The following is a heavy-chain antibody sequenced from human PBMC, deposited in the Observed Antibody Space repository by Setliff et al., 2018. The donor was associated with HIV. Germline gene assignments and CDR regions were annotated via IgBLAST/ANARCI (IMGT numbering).Heavy chain of an antibody. J-gene: IGHJ3*02. CDR3: ARESPNLGELSSNPDPSDI. CDR2: FSETGYT. Sequence: SETLSHTCNVSADFFTSDYYGGCIRQSPGKGLEWIGSFSETGYTYYNPSIKSRVIISLDTSKNHPSLKLRSVTAADTAVYYRARESPNLGELSSNPDPSDIWGQGTMVTVSS. CDR1: ADFFTSDYY. D-gene: IGHD3-16*02. V-gene: IGHV4-38-2*02.